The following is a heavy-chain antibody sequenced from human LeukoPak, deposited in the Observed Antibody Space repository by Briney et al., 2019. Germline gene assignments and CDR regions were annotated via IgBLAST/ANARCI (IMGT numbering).Heavy chain of an antibody. Sequence: SETLSLTCAVYGGSFSGYYWSWIRQPPGKGLEWIGEINHSGSTNYNPSLKSRVTISVDTSKNQFSLKLSSVTAADTAVYYCAREGLTNYYYYYMDVWGKGTTVTVSS. V-gene: IGHV4-34*01. D-gene: IGHD4-11*01. CDR3: AREGLTNYYYYYMDV. J-gene: IGHJ6*03. CDR1: GGSFSGYY. CDR2: INHSGST.